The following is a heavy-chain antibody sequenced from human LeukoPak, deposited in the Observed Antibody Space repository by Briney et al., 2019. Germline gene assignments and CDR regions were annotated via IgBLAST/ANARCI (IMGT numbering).Heavy chain of an antibody. V-gene: IGHV4-34*01. D-gene: IGHD6-13*01. CDR1: GGSFSGYY. CDR2: INHSGST. J-gene: IGHJ4*02. Sequence: LSETLSLTCAVYGGSFSGYYWSWIRQPPGKGLEWIGEINHSGSTNYNPSLKSRVTISVDTSKNQFSLKLSSVTAADTAVYYCARFRAAGVYYFDYWGQGTLVTVSS. CDR3: ARFRAAGVYYFDY.